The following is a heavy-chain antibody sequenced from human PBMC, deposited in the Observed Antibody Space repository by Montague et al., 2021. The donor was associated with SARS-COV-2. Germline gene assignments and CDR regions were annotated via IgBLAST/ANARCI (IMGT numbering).Heavy chain of an antibody. CDR3: AKFRRTQLLFRILYYGMDV. CDR1: GGSISSSY. J-gene: IGHJ6*02. Sequence: SETLSLTCTVSGGSISSSYWSWIRQPPGRGLQWIGYTYYSGSTNYNPSLRSRVTISVDTSKDPFTLMLGSVTAADTAVYYCAKFRRTQLLFRILYYGMDVWGQGTTVTVSS. CDR2: TYYSGST. V-gene: IGHV4-59*01. D-gene: IGHD2-2*01.